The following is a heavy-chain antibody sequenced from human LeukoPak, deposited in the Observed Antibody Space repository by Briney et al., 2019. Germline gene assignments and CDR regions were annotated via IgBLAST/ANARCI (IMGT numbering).Heavy chain of an antibody. CDR1: GGSISSGNW. D-gene: IGHD1-26*01. Sequence: SGTLSLTCAVSGGSISSGNWWSWVRQPPGKGLEWIGEIYHSGNTNYNPSLKSRVAISVDWSKNHFSLKLSSVTAADTAVYYCAKGLDSRRELAPFDYWGQGTLVTVSS. J-gene: IGHJ4*02. V-gene: IGHV4-4*02. CDR2: IYHSGNT. CDR3: AKGLDSRRELAPFDY.